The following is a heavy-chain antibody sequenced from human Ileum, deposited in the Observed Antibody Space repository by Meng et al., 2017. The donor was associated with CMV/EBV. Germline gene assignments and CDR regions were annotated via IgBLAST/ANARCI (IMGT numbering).Heavy chain of an antibody. V-gene: IGHV3-15*01. CDR2: IKKKADGETT. J-gene: IGHJ4*02. CDR3: TPGGGGVGD. CDR1: GFTFHEAW. Sequence: SGAGSGFTFHEAWLSWVRQAPGKELELVGLIKKKADGETTDYAAPVKGRFTISRDDSNNTLYLQMNSLKIEDTAVYYCTPGGGGVGDWGQGTLVTVSS. D-gene: IGHD2-8*02.